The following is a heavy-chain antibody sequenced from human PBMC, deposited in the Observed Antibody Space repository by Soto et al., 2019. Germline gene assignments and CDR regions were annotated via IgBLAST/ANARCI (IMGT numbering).Heavy chain of an antibody. CDR2: IYYSGST. CDR3: ARMGGMYGDYAAYFDY. D-gene: IGHD4-17*01. V-gene: IGHV4-59*01. Sequence: QVQLQESGPGLVKPSETLSLTCTVSGGSISSYYWSWIRQPPGKGLEWIGYIYYSGSTNYNPSLKSRVTISVDTSKNQFSLKLSSVTAADTAVYYCARMGGMYGDYAAYFDYWGQGTLVTVSS. CDR1: GGSISSYY. J-gene: IGHJ4*02.